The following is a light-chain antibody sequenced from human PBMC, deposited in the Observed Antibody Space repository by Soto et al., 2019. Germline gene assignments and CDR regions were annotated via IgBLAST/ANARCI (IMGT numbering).Light chain of an antibody. CDR3: QQLLSYPIT. Sequence: DIQLTQSPSFLSASVGDRVTITCRASQGISSYLAWYQQKPGKAPKLLIYAASTLQSGVPLRFSGSGSGTSFTLTISSLQTEDFATYYCQQLLSYPITFGKGTRLEIK. J-gene: IGKJ5*01. V-gene: IGKV1-9*01. CDR2: AAS. CDR1: QGISSY.